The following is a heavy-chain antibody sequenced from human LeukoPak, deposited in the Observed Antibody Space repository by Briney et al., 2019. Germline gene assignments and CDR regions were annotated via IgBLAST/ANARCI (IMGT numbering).Heavy chain of an antibody. J-gene: IGHJ4*02. CDR1: GFTFRTYW. Sequence: GEPLRLLCGVSGFTFRTYWMAWVRQAPGKGLEWVANIKQDGSEKYYVDSVKGRFTISRDNAKNSLYLQMNSLRAEDTAVYYCARDGTYSDILTGYYFFDYWGKGTLVTVSS. CDR3: ARDGTYSDILTGYYFFDY. D-gene: IGHD3-9*01. CDR2: IKQDGSEK. V-gene: IGHV3-7*01.